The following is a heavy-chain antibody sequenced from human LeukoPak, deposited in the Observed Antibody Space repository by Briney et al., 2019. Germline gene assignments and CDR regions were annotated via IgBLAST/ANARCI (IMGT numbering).Heavy chain of an antibody. V-gene: IGHV3-7*03. Sequence: GGSLRLSCVVSGFTFRNYWMTWVRQVPGKGLEWVVNINECGNEKNYVDSVKGRFTVSRDNAQNSLYLQMNSLRVEDTAVYYCARHPNSNWDYWGQGTLVTVSS. J-gene: IGHJ4*02. CDR2: INECGNEK. D-gene: IGHD6-13*01. CDR1: GFTFRNYW. CDR3: ARHPNSNWDY.